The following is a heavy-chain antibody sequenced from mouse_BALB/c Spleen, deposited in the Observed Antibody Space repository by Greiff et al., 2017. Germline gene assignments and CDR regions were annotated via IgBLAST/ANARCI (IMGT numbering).Heavy chain of an antibody. V-gene: IGHV1-7*01. CDR3: ARWYYYDYAMDY. Sequence: QVHVKQSGAELAKPGASVKMSCKASGYTFTSYWMHWVKQRPGQGLEWIGYINPSTGYTEYNQKFKDKATLTADKSSSTAYMQLSSLTSEDSAVYYCARWYYYDYAMDYWGQGTSVTVSS. J-gene: IGHJ4*01. D-gene: IGHD1-1*01. CDR1: GYTFTSYW. CDR2: INPSTGYT.